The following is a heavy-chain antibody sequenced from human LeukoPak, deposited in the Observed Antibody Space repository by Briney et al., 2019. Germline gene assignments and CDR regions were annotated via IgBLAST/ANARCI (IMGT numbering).Heavy chain of an antibody. J-gene: IGHJ4*02. CDR3: ARVRDLYRDY. V-gene: IGHV3-21*01. Sequence: PGGSLRLSCAASGFTFSSYTMNWVRQAPGKGLEWVSSISGGSTYTVYADSVMGRFTISRDNAKNSLYLHMSSLRAEDTAVYYCARVRDLYRDYWGQGILVTVSS. CDR1: GFTFSSYT. D-gene: IGHD5-12*01. CDR2: ISGGSTYT.